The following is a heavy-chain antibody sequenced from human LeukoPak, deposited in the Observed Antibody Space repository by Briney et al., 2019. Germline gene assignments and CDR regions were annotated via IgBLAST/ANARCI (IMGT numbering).Heavy chain of an antibody. CDR2: IYHSGST. V-gene: IGHV4-39*07. D-gene: IGHD4-23*01. CDR1: GGSISSSSYY. Sequence: PSETLSLTCTVSGGSISSSSYYWGWIRQPPGKGLEWIGEIYHSGSTNYNPSLKSRVTMLLDKSKNQFSLKLSSVTAADTAVYYRARNGGNSDFDYWGQGTLVTVSS. CDR3: ARNGGNSDFDY. J-gene: IGHJ4*02.